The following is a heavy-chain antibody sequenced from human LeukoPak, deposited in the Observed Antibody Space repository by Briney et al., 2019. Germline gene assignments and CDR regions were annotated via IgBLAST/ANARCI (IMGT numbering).Heavy chain of an antibody. CDR2: IYYRGST. D-gene: IGHD6-13*01. J-gene: IGHJ4*02. Sequence: SETLSLTCTVSGGSISSSSYYWGWIRQPPGKGLEWIGSIYYRGSTYYNPSLKSRVTISVDTSKNQFSLKLSSVTAADTAVYYCARQSLTDVAAAGTADYWGQGTLVTVSS. CDR1: GGSISSSSYY. CDR3: ARQSLTDVAAAGTADY. V-gene: IGHV4-39*01.